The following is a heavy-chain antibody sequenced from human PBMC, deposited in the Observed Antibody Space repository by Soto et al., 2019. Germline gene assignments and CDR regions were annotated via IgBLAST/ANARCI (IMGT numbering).Heavy chain of an antibody. J-gene: IGHJ4*02. Sequence: QITLKESGPTQVKPTQTLTLTCSFSGFSISTTGVGVGWIRQPPGKALEWLAVIYWDDDKRYSPSLQSRLSISKDASKNQVVLTMTNMDPVDTATYYCAHRLEGYVSGWSQVCFDYWGQVAPVTVSS. V-gene: IGHV2-5*02. CDR1: GFSISTTGVG. CDR2: IYWDDDK. D-gene: IGHD6-19*01. CDR3: AHRLEGYVSGWSQVCFDY.